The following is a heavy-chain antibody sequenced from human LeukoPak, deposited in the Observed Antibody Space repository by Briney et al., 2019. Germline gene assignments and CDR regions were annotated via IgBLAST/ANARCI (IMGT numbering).Heavy chain of an antibody. Sequence: SETLSLTCTVSGGSISSSSYYWGWIRQPPGKGLEWIGSIYYSGSTYYNPSLKSRVTISVDTSKNQFSLKLSSVTAADTAVYYCARVVNWNSNYYYYYMDVWGKGTTVTVSS. D-gene: IGHD1-7*01. CDR3: ARVVNWNSNYYYYYMDV. J-gene: IGHJ6*03. CDR2: IYYSGST. CDR1: GGSISSSSYY. V-gene: IGHV4-39*07.